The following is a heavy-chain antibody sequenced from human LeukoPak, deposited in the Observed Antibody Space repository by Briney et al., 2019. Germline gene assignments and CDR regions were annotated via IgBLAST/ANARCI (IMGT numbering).Heavy chain of an antibody. D-gene: IGHD3-22*01. J-gene: IGHJ4*02. CDR3: ARHSVPTYYYDSTASRAADY. CDR1: GYSFTTYW. CDR2: IYPGDSDT. Sequence: GESLKISCKGSGYSFTTYWIGWVRQMPGKGLEWMGIIYPGDSDTRYSPSFQGQVTISADRAINTAYLQWSSPKASDTAMYYCARHSVPTYYYDSTASRAADYWGQGTLVTVSS. V-gene: IGHV5-51*01.